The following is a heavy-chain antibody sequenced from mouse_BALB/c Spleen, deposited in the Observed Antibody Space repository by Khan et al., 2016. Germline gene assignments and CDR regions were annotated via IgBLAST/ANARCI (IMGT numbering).Heavy chain of an antibody. J-gene: IGHJ3*01. CDR1: GYSITSGYS. V-gene: IGHV3-1*02. Sequence: EVQLQESGPDLVKPSQSLSLTCTVTGYSITSGYSWHWIRQFPGNKLEWMGYIHYSGSTNYNQSLKSRISITRDTSKNQFFLQLNSVTTEYTATYYCAIYDYDDPWFAYWGQGTLVTVSA. D-gene: IGHD2-4*01. CDR3: AIYDYDDPWFAY. CDR2: IHYSGST.